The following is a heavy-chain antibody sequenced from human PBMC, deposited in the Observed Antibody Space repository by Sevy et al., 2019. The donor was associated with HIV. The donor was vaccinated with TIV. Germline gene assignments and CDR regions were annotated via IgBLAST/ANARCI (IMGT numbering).Heavy chain of an antibody. J-gene: IGHJ4*02. D-gene: IGHD3-22*01. Sequence: ASVKVSCKVSGYTLTQLSMHWVRQAPGEGPEWMGTFDPEDGETMYAQKFQGRVIMTEDTSTDTAYMELSSLRSEDTAFYYCATTKYYYDGSGYPFDDWGQGTLVTVSS. V-gene: IGHV1-24*01. CDR2: FDPEDGET. CDR3: ATTKYYYDGSGYPFDD. CDR1: GYTLTQLS.